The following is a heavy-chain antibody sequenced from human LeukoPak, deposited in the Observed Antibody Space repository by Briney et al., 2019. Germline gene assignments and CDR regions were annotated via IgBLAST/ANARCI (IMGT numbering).Heavy chain of an antibody. V-gene: IGHV4-59*12. CDR1: GGSISSYY. D-gene: IGHD3-3*01. Sequence: SETLSLTCTVSGGSISSYYWSWIRQPPGKGLEWIGYIYYSGSTNYNPSLKSRVTISVDTSKNQSSLKLSSVTAADTAVYYCARTIFGGLFDYWGQGTRVTVSS. J-gene: IGHJ4*02. CDR2: IYYSGST. CDR3: ARTIFGGLFDY.